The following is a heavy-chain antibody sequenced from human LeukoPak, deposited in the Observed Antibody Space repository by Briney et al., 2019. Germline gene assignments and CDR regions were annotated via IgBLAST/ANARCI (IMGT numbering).Heavy chain of an antibody. D-gene: IGHD4-11*01. Sequence: ASVKVSCKASGYTFTSYYMHWVRQAPGQGLEWMGIINPSGGSTSYAQKFQGRVTITADESTSTAYMELSSLRSEDTAVYYCARLTTVRNWFDPWGQGTLVTVSP. V-gene: IGHV1-46*01. CDR1: GYTFTSYY. J-gene: IGHJ5*02. CDR2: INPSGGST. CDR3: ARLTTVRNWFDP.